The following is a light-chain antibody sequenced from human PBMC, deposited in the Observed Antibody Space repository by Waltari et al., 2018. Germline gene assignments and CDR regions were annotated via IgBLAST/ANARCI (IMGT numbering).Light chain of an antibody. V-gene: IGKV3-20*01. Sequence: VFPQSPGTLSLSPGETTTLSCRARERVGNNIIAWYHQKPGQTPRLLIYGASSRATDIPDRFSGSGSGTDFIIIITRLEPQDSGVYFCQQYSSSVMYTFGQGTKLEI. CDR1: ERVGNNI. CDR2: GAS. CDR3: QQYSSSVMYT. J-gene: IGKJ2*01.